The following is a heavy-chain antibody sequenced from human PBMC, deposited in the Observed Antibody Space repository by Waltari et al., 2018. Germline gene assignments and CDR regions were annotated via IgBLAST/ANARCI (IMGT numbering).Heavy chain of an antibody. D-gene: IGHD6-13*01. J-gene: IGHJ3*02. CDR3: AKDRRYISSWSTVFDI. CDR1: GFTISSYA. CDR2: SSGIGGGT. Sequence: EVQLLESGGGLVQPGGSLRLSCAASGFTISSYAMNWVRQAPGKGLEWVSGSSGIGGGTYDADSVKGRFTISRDNSKNTLYLQMNSLRAGDTAVYYCAKDRRYISSWSTVFDIWGQGTMVTVSS. V-gene: IGHV3-23*01.